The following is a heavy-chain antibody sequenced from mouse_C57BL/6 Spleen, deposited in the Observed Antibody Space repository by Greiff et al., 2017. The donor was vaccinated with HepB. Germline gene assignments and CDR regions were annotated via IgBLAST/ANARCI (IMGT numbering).Heavy chain of an antibody. CDR3: AQLTGKGPSAMDY. Sequence: VQLQQSGPELVKPGASVKISCKASGYTFTDYYMNWVKQSHGKSLEWIGDINPNNGGTSYNQKFKGKATLTVDKSSSTAYMELRSLTSEDSAVYYCAQLTGKGPSAMDYWGQGTSVTVSS. J-gene: IGHJ4*01. D-gene: IGHD4-1*01. V-gene: IGHV1-26*01. CDR1: GYTFTDYY. CDR2: INPNNGGT.